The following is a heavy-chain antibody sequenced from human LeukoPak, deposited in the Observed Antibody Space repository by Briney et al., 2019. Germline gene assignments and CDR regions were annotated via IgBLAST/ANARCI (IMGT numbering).Heavy chain of an antibody. J-gene: IGHJ6*02. CDR2: IYYSGST. D-gene: IGHD3-22*01. V-gene: IGHV4-59*01. Sequence: PSETLSLTCTVSGGSISSYYWSWTRQPPGKGLEWIGYIYYSGSTNYNPSLKSRVTISVDTSKNQFSLKLTSVTAADTAVYYCARDGHRAMIGTPGMDVWGQGTTVTVSS. CDR1: GGSISSYY. CDR3: ARDGHRAMIGTPGMDV.